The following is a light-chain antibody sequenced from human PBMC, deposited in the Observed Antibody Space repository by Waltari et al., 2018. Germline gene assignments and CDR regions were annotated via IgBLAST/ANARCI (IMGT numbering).Light chain of an antibody. CDR2: DAS. J-gene: IGKJ2*01. CDR3: QQYNTYPYT. CDR1: QDISKY. Sequence: DIQMTQSPSSLSASVGDRVTITCRASQDISKYLAWFQQKPGKAPKSLIHDASNLQSGVPSKFSGSGSVTDFTLTISRLQPEDFATYYCQQYNTYPYTFGQGTKLEIK. V-gene: IGKV1-16*02.